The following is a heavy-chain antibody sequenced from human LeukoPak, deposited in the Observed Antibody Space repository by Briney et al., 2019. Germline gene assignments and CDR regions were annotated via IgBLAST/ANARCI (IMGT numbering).Heavy chain of an antibody. CDR1: GFTVSRNY. CDR2: ISVSGGST. J-gene: IGHJ4*02. D-gene: IGHD3-9*01. Sequence: PGGSLSLSCAASGFTVSRNYMSWVRQAPGKGLEWVSAISVSGGSTHYADSVKGRFTISRDNSKNTLYLQMNSLRAEDSAVYYCASRYYDILTGYKYFDYWGQGTLVTVSS. V-gene: IGHV3-23*01. CDR3: ASRYYDILTGYKYFDY.